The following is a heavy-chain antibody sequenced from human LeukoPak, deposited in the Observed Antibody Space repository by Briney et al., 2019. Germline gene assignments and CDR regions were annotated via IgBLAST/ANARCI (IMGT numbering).Heavy chain of an antibody. CDR1: GDSISSSSYY. Sequence: SETLSLTCTVSGDSISSSSYYWGWIRQPPGKGLEWIGSIYYSGRTYYNPSLKSRVTISIDTSNQFSLRLTSMTAADTAVYYCVRDPKSAVAADWFDPWGQGTLVTASS. J-gene: IGHJ5*02. D-gene: IGHD6-19*01. V-gene: IGHV4-39*07. CDR2: IYYSGRT. CDR3: VRDPKSAVAADWFDP.